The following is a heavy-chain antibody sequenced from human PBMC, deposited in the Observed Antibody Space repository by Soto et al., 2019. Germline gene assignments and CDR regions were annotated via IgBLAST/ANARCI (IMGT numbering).Heavy chain of an antibody. CDR1: GGGNLRDYR. V-gene: IGHV1-69*01. CDR2: IIPKLGSA. D-gene: IGHD2-21*01. Sequence: QGQLVQSGAEVKEPGSSVKVCCKASGGGNLRDYRTTWVRRAPGQGLEWMGGIIPKLGSANYAQKFQGRVTITADESTTSVYMELRSLRSDDTAVSYCARGGDVYNFGAVYWGQGTPVTVSS. J-gene: IGHJ4*02. CDR3: ARGGDVYNFGAVY.